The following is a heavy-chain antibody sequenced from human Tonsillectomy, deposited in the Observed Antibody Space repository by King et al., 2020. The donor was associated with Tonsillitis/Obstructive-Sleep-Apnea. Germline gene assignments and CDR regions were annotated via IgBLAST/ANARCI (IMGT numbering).Heavy chain of an antibody. CDR1: GGSFSNYY. V-gene: IGHV4-34*01. Sequence: VQLQQWGAGLLKPSETLSLTCAVYGGSFSNYYWSWIRQPPGKGLEWIGEINHSGSTNYNPSLKSRVTISVDTSKNQFSLKLSSVTAADTAVYYCARDSRAVTPPSVGMDVWGQGTTVTVSS. D-gene: IGHD4-17*01. CDR2: INHSGST. CDR3: ARDSRAVTPPSVGMDV. J-gene: IGHJ6*02.